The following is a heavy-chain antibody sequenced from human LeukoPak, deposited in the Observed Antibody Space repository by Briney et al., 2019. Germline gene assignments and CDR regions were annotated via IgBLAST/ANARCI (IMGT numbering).Heavy chain of an antibody. CDR1: GGSISSYY. J-gene: IGHJ6*02. CDR2: IYYSGST. Sequence: SETLSLTCSVSGGSISSYYWSWIRQPPGKGLEYIGYIYYSGSTNYNPPLKSRVTISVDPSKDQSSLNLTSVTAADTAVYYCARLKCISTTCPSRYVMDVWGQGTTVTVSS. CDR3: ARLKCISTTCPSRYVMDV. D-gene: IGHD2-2*01. V-gene: IGHV4-59*01.